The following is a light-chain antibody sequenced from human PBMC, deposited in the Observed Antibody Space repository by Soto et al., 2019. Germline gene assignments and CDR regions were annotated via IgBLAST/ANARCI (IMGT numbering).Light chain of an antibody. J-gene: IGKJ1*01. CDR1: QSISSW. CDR2: KAS. Sequence: DIQLTQSPSIVSASVGDRVTITCRASQSISSWLAWYQQKPGQAPNLLIYKASTLETGVPSRFSGRGSGTEFTLTISSLQSDDFATYYCQHYDSFSWTCGQGTKV. CDR3: QHYDSFSWT. V-gene: IGKV1-5*03.